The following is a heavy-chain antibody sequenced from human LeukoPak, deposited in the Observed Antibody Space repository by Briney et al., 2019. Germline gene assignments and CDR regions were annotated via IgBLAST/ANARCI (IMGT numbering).Heavy chain of an antibody. CDR1: GYTFTSYG. J-gene: IGHJ3*02. Sequence: ASVKVSCKASGYTFTSYGISWVRQAPGQGLEWMGIINPSGGSTSYAQKFQGRVTMTRDTSTSTVYMELSSLRSEDTAVYYCARGTTSSSGWYGDDAFDIWGQGTMVTVSS. D-gene: IGHD6-19*01. CDR3: ARGTTSSSGWYGDDAFDI. V-gene: IGHV1-46*01. CDR2: INPSGGST.